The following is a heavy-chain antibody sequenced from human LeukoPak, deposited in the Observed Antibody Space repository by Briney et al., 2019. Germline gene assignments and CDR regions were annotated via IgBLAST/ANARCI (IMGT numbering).Heavy chain of an antibody. J-gene: IGHJ5*02. V-gene: IGHV1-2*02. CDR3: ARIGLVISENWFDP. Sequence: GASVKVSCKASGYTFTGYYMHWVRQAPGQGLEWMGWINPNSGGTNYAQKFQGRVTMTRDTSISTAYMELSRLRSDDTAVYYCARIGLVISENWFDPWGQGTLVTVSS. D-gene: IGHD3/OR15-3a*01. CDR2: INPNSGGT. CDR1: GYTFTGYY.